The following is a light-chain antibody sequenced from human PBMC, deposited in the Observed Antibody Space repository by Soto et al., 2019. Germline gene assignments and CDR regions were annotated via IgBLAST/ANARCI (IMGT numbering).Light chain of an antibody. V-gene: IGKV1-6*01. CDR3: RQDDSYPRT. CDR2: AAS. Sequence: IQMTQSPSSLSASVGDRVTITCRASQAIRGDVAWYQQKPGKAPNLLTYAASNLQSGDPSRFSGSGSGTDFTHTISSLQPEAFATYYGRQDDSYPRTFDQGTKVDI. J-gene: IGKJ1*01. CDR1: QAIRGD.